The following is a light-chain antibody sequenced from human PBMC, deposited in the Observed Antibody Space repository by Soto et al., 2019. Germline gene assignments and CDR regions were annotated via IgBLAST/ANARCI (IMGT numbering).Light chain of an antibody. CDR2: WAS. Sequence: DIVMTQSPHSLAVSLGERATINCRSSQSVLYSSNNKNYLAWYQQKSGQPPKLLIYWASTRESGVPDRFSGSGSGTDFTLTISSLQAEDVAVYFCQQFYTSPPAFGRGTKLEIK. CDR3: QQFYTSPPA. J-gene: IGKJ2*01. CDR1: QSVLYSSNNKNY. V-gene: IGKV4-1*01.